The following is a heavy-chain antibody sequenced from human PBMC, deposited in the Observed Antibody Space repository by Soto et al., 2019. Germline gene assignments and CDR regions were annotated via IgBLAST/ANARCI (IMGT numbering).Heavy chain of an antibody. CDR2: IYWDDDK. V-gene: IGHV2-5*02. Sequence: QITLKESGPTLVKPTQTLKVTCTFSGFSLSTSDVGVGWIRQPPGKALEWLAVIYWDDDKRYSPSLKSRLTDTKDTSKNQVVLTMTIMDPMDTGTYYCAHSRYSRSSFDYWGQGTLVTVSS. CDR1: GFSLSTSDVG. D-gene: IGHD6-6*01. CDR3: AHSRYSRSSFDY. J-gene: IGHJ4*02.